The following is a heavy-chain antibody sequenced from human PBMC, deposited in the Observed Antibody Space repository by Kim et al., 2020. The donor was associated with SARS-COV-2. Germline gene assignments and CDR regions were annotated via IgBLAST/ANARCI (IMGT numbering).Heavy chain of an antibody. V-gene: IGHV1-46*01. D-gene: IGHD3-10*01. CDR2: INPSGGST. CDR3: ARDLGTMVRGVITPSNWFDP. CDR1: GYTFTSYY. J-gene: IGHJ5*02. Sequence: ASVKVSCKASGYTFTSYYMHWVRQAPGQGLEWMGIINPSGGSTSYAQKFQGRVTMTRDTSTSTVYMELSSLRSEDTAVYYCARDLGTMVRGVITPSNWFDPWGQGTLVTVSS.